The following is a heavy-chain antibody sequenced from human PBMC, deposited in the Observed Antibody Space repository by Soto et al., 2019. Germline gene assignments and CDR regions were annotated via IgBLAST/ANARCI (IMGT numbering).Heavy chain of an antibody. D-gene: IGHD2-21*02. Sequence: ASVKVSCKASGYTFTRYTMNWVRQAPGQRLEWMGWINPDNGSTKSSQKFQDRVIITRDTSASTAYMDLSSLRSEDTAVYYCARGTATGQIDTWGQGTLVTVSS. V-gene: IGHV1-3*01. J-gene: IGHJ5*02. CDR3: ARGTATGQIDT. CDR2: INPDNGST. CDR1: GYTFTRYT.